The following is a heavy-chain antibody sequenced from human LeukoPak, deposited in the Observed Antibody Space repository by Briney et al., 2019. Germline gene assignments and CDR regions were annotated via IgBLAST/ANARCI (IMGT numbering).Heavy chain of an antibody. Sequence: NASETLSLTCTVSGGSIRSYYWNWIRQSPGKGLEWIGYIYYSGSTNYNPSLKSRVTMSIDTSKNQFSLNLNSVTAADTAVYFCARGLRVGNTGYYFDSWGQGTLVTVSS. CDR3: ARGLRVGNTGYYFDS. V-gene: IGHV4-59*01. CDR1: GGSIRSYY. D-gene: IGHD1-26*01. J-gene: IGHJ4*02. CDR2: IYYSGST.